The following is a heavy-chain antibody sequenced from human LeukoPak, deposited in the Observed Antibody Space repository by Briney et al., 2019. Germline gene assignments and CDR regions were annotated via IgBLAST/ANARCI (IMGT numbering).Heavy chain of an antibody. V-gene: IGHV1-69-2*01. D-gene: IGHD6-13*01. CDR3: ARVIAAAGTSNDY. CDR1: GYTFTDYY. CDR2: VDPEDGET. Sequence: ASVKISCKVSGYTFTDYYMHWVQQAPGKGLEWMGLVDPEDGETLYAEKFQGRVTITADTSTDTAHMELSSLRSEDTAVYYCARVIAAAGTSNDYWGQGTLVTVSS. J-gene: IGHJ4*02.